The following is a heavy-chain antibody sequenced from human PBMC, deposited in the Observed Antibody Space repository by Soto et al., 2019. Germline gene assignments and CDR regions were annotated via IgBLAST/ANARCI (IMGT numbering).Heavy chain of an antibody. Sequence: GGSLRLSCAASGFTFSSYGMHWVRQAPGKGLEWVAVIWYDGSNKYYADSVKGRFTISRDNSKNTLYLQMNSLRAEDTAVYYCARVAPGWLGQGYFDYWGQGTLVTVSS. CDR1: GFTFSSYG. J-gene: IGHJ4*02. CDR2: IWYDGSNK. CDR3: ARVAPGWLGQGYFDY. V-gene: IGHV3-33*01. D-gene: IGHD6-19*01.